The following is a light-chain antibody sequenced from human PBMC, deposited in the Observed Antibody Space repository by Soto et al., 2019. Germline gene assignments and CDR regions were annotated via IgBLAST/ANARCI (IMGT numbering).Light chain of an antibody. Sequence: EIVMTQSPATLSVSPGESATLSCRASQSVSSNLAWHQQKPGQAPRILMYDASTRATGTSARFSGSGSGTEFTLTISSLQSEEFAVYYCQQYHNWPITFGKGTRLEIK. CDR2: DAS. V-gene: IGKV3-15*01. CDR1: QSVSSN. CDR3: QQYHNWPIT. J-gene: IGKJ5*01.